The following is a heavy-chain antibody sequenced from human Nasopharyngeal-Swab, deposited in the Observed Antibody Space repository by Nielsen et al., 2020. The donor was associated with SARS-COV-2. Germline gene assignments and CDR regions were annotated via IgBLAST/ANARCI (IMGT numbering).Heavy chain of an antibody. J-gene: IGHJ4*02. D-gene: IGHD1-1*01. V-gene: IGHV3-74*01. CDR3: ARDRSWNDVPLDY. Sequence: GESLKISCAASGFTFSSYGMHWVRQAPGKGLVWVSRINSDGSSTNYADAVKGRFTISRDNAKNTLYLQMNSLGAEDTALSYCARDRSWNDVPLDYWGQGTLVTVSS. CDR1: GFTFSSYG. CDR2: INSDGSST.